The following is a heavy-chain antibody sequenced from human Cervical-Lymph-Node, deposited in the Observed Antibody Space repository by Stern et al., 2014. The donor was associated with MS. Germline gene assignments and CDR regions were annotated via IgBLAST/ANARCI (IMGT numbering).Heavy chain of an antibody. CDR1: GGTFSSYA. D-gene: IGHD6-13*01. CDR3: ARSIAAAENYYYYGMDV. Sequence: QMQLVQSGAEVKKPGSSVKGSCKASGGTFSSYAISRVRQAPGQGLEGLGGIIPIFGTANYAQKFQGRVTITADESTSTAYMELSSLRSEDTAVYYCARSIAAAENYYYYGMDVWGQGTTVTVSS. J-gene: IGHJ6*02. CDR2: IIPIFGTA. V-gene: IGHV1-69*01.